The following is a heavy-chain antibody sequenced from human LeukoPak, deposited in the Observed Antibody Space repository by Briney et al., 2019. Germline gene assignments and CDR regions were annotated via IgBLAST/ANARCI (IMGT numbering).Heavy chain of an antibody. J-gene: IGHJ6*02. V-gene: IGHV3-53*01. CDR2: IYSGGST. D-gene: IGHD3-22*01. CDR3: AKDMIVVVDYYYYGMDV. Sequence: GGSLRLSCAASGFTVSSNYMSWVRQAPGKGPEWVSVIYSGGSTYYADSVKGRFTISRDNSKNTLYLQMNSLRAEDTAVYYCAKDMIVVVDYYYYGMDVWGQGTTVTVSS. CDR1: GFTVSSNY.